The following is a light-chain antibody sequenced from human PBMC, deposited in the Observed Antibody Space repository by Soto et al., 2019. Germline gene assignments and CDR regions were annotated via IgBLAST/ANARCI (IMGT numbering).Light chain of an antibody. CDR2: DVS. J-gene: IGLJ1*01. CDR1: SSDVGGYNY. Sequence: QSALTQPASVSGSPGQSIPISCTGTSSDVGGYNYVSWYQQHPGKAPKLMIYDVSNRPSWVSNRFSGSKSGNTASLTISGLQAEDEADYYCSSYTSSSTFYVFGTGTQLTVL. V-gene: IGLV2-14*01. CDR3: SSYTSSSTFYV.